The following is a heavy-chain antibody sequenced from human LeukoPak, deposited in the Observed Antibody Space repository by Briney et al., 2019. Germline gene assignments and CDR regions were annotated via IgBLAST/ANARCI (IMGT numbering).Heavy chain of an antibody. CDR2: ISGSGGST. CDR1: GFTFSSYA. D-gene: IGHD3-16*01. V-gene: IGHV3-23*01. J-gene: IGHJ4*02. Sequence: GGSLRLSCAASGFTFSSYAMSWVRQAPGKGLEWVSAISGSGGSTYYADSVKGRFTISRDNSKNTLYLQMNSLRAEDTAVYYCAKDRGSVGFGYYFDYWGQGTLVTVSS. CDR3: AKDRGSVGFGYYFDY.